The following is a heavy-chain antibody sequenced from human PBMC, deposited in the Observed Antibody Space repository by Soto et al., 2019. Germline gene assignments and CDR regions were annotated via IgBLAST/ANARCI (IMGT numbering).Heavy chain of an antibody. CDR2: IYYSGST. CDR3: ARVVTGTISGHYGMDV. CDR1: GGSISSGGYY. D-gene: IGHD1-7*01. V-gene: IGHV4-31*03. Sequence: QVQLQESGPGLVKPSQTLSLTCTVSGGSISSGGYYWSWIRQHPGKGLEWIGYIYYSGSTYYNPSLKSRVTISVDTSKNQFSLKLSSVTAADTAVYYCARVVTGTISGHYGMDVWGQGTTVTVSS. J-gene: IGHJ6*02.